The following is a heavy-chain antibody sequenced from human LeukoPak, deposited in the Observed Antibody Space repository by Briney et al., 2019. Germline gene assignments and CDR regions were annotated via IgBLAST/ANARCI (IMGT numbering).Heavy chain of an antibody. Sequence: PGGSLRLSCAASGFTFTSAWMSWVRQAPGRGLEWVGRIKGKTAAGAPDYVASVKGRFTISRDDSKNTLFLQMNSLKTEDTAVYYCITGDYDFWSGFYSPNHYFDYWGQGTLVTVSS. CDR3: ITGDYDFWSGFYSPNHYFDY. V-gene: IGHV3-15*01. CDR2: IKGKTAAGAP. D-gene: IGHD3-3*01. CDR1: GFTFTSAW. J-gene: IGHJ4*02.